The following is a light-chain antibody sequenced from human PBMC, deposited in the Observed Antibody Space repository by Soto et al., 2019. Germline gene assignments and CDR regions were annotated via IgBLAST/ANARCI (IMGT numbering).Light chain of an antibody. J-gene: IGLJ3*02. Sequence: QSALTQPASVSGSPGQSITISCTGTSSDVGGYKYVSWYQQHPGKAPKVMIYEVSNRPSGVSNRFSASKSGNTASLTISGLQAGDEADYYCSSYTSSSTLVFGGGTKLTVL. V-gene: IGLV2-14*01. CDR3: SSYTSSSTLV. CDR1: SSDVGGYKY. CDR2: EVS.